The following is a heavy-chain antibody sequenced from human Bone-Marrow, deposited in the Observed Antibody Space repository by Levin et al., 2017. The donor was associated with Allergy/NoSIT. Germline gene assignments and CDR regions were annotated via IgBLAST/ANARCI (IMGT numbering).Heavy chain of an antibody. J-gene: IGHJ3*01. D-gene: IGHD2-15*01. CDR3: ARLGPYHIIQSSARGGFDV. Sequence: GESLKISCKGSGYSFTNFWIGWVRQMPEKGLEWMAIIYPDDSDTRYSPSFQGQVTISVDKSITTAFLQWSGLKASDTAIYYCARLGPYHIIQSSARGGFDVWGQGTVVTVSS. CDR2: IYPDDSDT. CDR1: GYSFTNFW. V-gene: IGHV5-51*01.